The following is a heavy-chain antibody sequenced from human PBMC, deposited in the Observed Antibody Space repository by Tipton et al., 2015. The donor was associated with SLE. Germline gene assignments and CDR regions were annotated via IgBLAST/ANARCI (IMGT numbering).Heavy chain of an antibody. CDR2: IYTSGGT. CDR3: FLRYFDWLFSDAFDI. Sequence: TLSLTCTVSGGSISSYYWSWIRQPPGKGLEWIGCIYTSGGTNYNPSLKSRGTISVDTSKNQFSLELSSVTAADTAVYYCFLRYFDWLFSDAFDIWGQGTMVTVSS. V-gene: IGHV4-4*08. J-gene: IGHJ3*02. D-gene: IGHD3-9*01. CDR1: GGSISSYY.